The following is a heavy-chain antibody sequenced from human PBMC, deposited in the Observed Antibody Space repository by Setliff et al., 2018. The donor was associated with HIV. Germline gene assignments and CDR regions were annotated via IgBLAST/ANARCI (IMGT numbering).Heavy chain of an antibody. Sequence: SETLSLTCTVSGGSISSGGYYWSWIRQHPGKGLEWIGYIYYSGGTYYNPSLKSRVTISVDTSKNQFSLKLSSVTAADTAVYYCARGRVFCNGDSCYHLDSWGQGILVTVSS. D-gene: IGHD2-15*01. CDR1: GGSISSGGYY. V-gene: IGHV4-31*03. J-gene: IGHJ4*02. CDR2: IYYSGGT. CDR3: ARGRVFCNGDSCYHLDS.